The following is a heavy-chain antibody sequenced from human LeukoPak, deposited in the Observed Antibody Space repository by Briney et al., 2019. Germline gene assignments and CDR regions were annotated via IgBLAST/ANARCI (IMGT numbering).Heavy chain of an antibody. D-gene: IGHD1-1*01. CDR1: GYTFTGYY. V-gene: IGHV1-2*06. CDR3: AREELDNYYYYYMDV. Sequence: PGASVKVSCKASGYTFTGYYMHWVRQAPGQGLEWMGRISPNSGGTNYAQKFQGRVTMTRDTSISTAYMELSRLRSDDTAVYYCAREELDNYYYYYMDVWGKGTTVTVSS. CDR2: ISPNSGGT. J-gene: IGHJ6*03.